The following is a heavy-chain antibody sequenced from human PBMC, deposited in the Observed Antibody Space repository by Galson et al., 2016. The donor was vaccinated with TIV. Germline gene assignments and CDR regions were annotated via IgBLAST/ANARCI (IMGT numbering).Heavy chain of an antibody. Sequence: SLRLSCAASGFIFSNAWMSWVRQAPGKGLEWVGRIKSETDGGTTDYAAPVNGRFTISRDDSENTLYLQMNSLKTEDTAMYYCATAGFDYWGQGTLVTVSS. CDR1: GFIFSNAW. V-gene: IGHV3-15*01. J-gene: IGHJ4*02. CDR3: ATAGFDY. CDR2: IKSETDGGTT. D-gene: IGHD3-10*01.